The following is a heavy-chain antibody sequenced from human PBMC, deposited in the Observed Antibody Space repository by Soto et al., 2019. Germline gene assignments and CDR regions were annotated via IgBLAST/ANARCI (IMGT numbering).Heavy chain of an antibody. CDR2: MNPHTGNS. CDR1: GYTLTSYD. D-gene: IGHD1-1*01. J-gene: IGHJ4*02. CDR3: ARRAETNGWNGFGADKYYFDF. Sequence: ASVKVSCKASGYTLTSYDIYWVRQATGQGLEWMGWMNPHTGNSGYAQKFQGRVTMTSDTSLSTAHMELNSLRSEDTAVHYRARRAETNGWNGFGADKYYFDFSGQGTLVTVSS. V-gene: IGHV1-8*01.